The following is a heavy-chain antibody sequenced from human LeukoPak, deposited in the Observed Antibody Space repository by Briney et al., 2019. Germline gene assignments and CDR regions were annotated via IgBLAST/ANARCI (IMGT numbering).Heavy chain of an antibody. V-gene: IGHV4-39*01. J-gene: IGHJ4*02. D-gene: IGHD4-17*01. Sequence: PSETLSLTCTVSGGSISSSSYYWGWIRQPPGKGLEWIGSIYYSGSTYYNPSLKSRVTISVDTSKNQFSLKLSSVTAADTAVYYCARVVTTVTRGEFDYWGQGTLVTVSS. CDR2: IYYSGST. CDR3: ARVVTTVTRGEFDY. CDR1: GGSISSSSYY.